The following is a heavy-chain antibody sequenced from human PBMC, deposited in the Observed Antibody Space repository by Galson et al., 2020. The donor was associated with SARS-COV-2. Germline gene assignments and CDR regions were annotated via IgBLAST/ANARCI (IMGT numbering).Heavy chain of an antibody. D-gene: IGHD2-2*01. J-gene: IGHJ5*02. CDR1: GYTFTGYY. CDR3: AGEYQLLPNWFDP. V-gene: IGHV1-2*06. Sequence: ASVKVSCKASGYTFTGYYMHWVRQAPGQGLEWMGRINPNSGGTNYAQKFQGRVTMTRDTSISTAYMELSRLRSDDTAVYYCAGEYQLLPNWFDPWGQGTLVTVCS. CDR2: INPNSGGT.